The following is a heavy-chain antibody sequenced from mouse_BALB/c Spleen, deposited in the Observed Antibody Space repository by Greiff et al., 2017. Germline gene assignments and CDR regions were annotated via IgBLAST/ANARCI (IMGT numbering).Heavy chain of an antibody. Sequence: QVQLKESGPGLVAPSQSLSITCTVSGFSLTGYGVNWVRQPPGKGLEWLGMIWGDGSTDYNSALKSRLSISKDNSKSQVFLKMNSLQTDDTARYYCARDQGSPMITTRIYYAMDYWGQGTSVTVSS. J-gene: IGHJ4*01. D-gene: IGHD2-4*01. CDR1: GFSLTGYG. CDR2: IWGDGST. CDR3: ARDQGSPMITTRIYYAMDY. V-gene: IGHV2-6-7*01.